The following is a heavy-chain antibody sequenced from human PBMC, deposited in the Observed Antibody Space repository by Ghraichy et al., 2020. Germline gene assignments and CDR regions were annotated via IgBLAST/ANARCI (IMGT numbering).Heavy chain of an antibody. CDR3: ARDERRLYKAWFDP. Sequence: SETLSLTCTVSGGSVSSGSYYWSWIRQPPGKGLEWIGYIYYSGSTNYNPSLKSRLTISVDTSKNQFSLKLSSVTAADTAVYYCARDERRLYKAWFDPWGQGTLVTVSS. CDR2: IYYSGST. CDR1: GGSVSSGSYY. D-gene: IGHD1-14*01. V-gene: IGHV4-61*01. J-gene: IGHJ5*02.